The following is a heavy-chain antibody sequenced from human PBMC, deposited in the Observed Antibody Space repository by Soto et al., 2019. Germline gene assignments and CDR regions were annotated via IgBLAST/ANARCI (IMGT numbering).Heavy chain of an antibody. CDR2: ISWNSGSI. J-gene: IGHJ4*02. CDR3: AKDMDLYDFWSGYYKIDY. CDR1: GFTFDDYA. V-gene: IGHV3-9*01. Sequence: EVQLVESGGGLVQPGRSLRLSCAASGFTFDDYAMHWVRQAPGKGLEWVSGISWNSGSIGYADSVKGRFTISRDNAKNSLYLQMNSLRAEDTALYYCAKDMDLYDFWSGYYKIDYWGQGTLVTVSS. D-gene: IGHD3-3*01.